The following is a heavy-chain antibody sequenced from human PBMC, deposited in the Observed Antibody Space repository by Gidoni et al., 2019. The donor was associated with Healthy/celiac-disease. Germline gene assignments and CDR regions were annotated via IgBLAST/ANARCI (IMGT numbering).Heavy chain of an antibody. D-gene: IGHD2-15*01. CDR2: IKRDGSEK. Sequence: EVQLVESGGGLVQPGGSLRRSCAASGFTFSSDWMSWVRQAPGKGLEWVANIKRDGSEKYYVDSVKGRFTISRDNAKNSLYLQMNSLRAEDTAVYYCARDRYCSGGSCYFNYYYYGMDVWGQGTTVTVSS. V-gene: IGHV3-7*03. CDR1: GFTFSSDW. CDR3: ARDRYCSGGSCYFNYYYYGMDV. J-gene: IGHJ6*02.